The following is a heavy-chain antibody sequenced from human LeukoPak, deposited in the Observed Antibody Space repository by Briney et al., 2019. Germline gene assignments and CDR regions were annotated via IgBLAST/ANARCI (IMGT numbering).Heavy chain of an antibody. CDR3: ARSVPLPYDSSGSIPYYFDN. CDR2: INPNSGGT. D-gene: IGHD3-22*01. Sequence: ASVKVSCKASGYTFTGHYIHWVRQAPGQGLEWMGRINPNSGGTNAAQKFQARVTMTRDTSTRTVYMELSRLRSDDTAVYFCARSVPLPYDSSGSIPYYFDNWGQGTQVTVSS. J-gene: IGHJ4*02. CDR1: GYTFTGHY. V-gene: IGHV1-2*02.